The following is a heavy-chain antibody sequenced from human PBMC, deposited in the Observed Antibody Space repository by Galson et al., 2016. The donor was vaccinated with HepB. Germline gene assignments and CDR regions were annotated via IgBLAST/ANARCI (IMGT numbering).Heavy chain of an antibody. Sequence: SLRLSCAASGFIFSSHWMHWVRQVPGKGPVWVSRTNSDGSMRSYADSVKGRFTVSRDNAKNTLYLQMDRLRVDDTAVYFCARDVELGLYPYMDVWGKGTTVTVSS. V-gene: IGHV3-74*01. CDR1: GFIFSSHW. CDR2: TNSDGSMR. J-gene: IGHJ6*03. D-gene: IGHD1-1*01. CDR3: ARDVELGLYPYMDV.